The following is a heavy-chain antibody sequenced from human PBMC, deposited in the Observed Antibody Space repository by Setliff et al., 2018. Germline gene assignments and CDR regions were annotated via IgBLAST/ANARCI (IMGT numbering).Heavy chain of an antibody. CDR3: ARDPTKRLVPGWFDP. J-gene: IGHJ5*02. Sequence: PGGSLRLSCAGSGFTFGSYAMNWVRQAPGKGLEWVSAISIRSDYIRYADSVKGRFTISRDNAKNSLYLQMNSLRAEDTAVYYCARDPTKRLVPGWFDPWGQGTLVTVSS. V-gene: IGHV3-21*01. CDR1: GFTFGSYA. D-gene: IGHD2-8*02. CDR2: ISIRSDYI.